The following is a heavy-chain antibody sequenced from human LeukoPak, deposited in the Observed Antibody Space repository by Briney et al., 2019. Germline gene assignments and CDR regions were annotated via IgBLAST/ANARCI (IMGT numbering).Heavy chain of an antibody. CDR3: ARDSALFQH. CDR1: GGTFSSYA. Sequence: SCKASGGTFSSYAMHWVRQAPGKGLEWVAVISYDGSNKYYADSVKGRFTISRDNSKNTLYLQMNSLRAEDTAVYYCARDSALFQHWGQGTLVTVSS. CDR2: ISYDGSNK. D-gene: IGHD3-10*01. J-gene: IGHJ1*01. V-gene: IGHV3-30*04.